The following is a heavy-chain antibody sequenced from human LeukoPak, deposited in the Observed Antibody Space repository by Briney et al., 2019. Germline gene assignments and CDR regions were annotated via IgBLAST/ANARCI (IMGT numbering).Heavy chain of an antibody. CDR3: ARGVIAYRGSYQPNWFDP. J-gene: IGHJ5*02. CDR2: INPNSGGT. D-gene: IGHD1-26*01. V-gene: IGHV1-2*02. Sequence: GASVKVSCKASGYTFTGYYMHWVRQAPGQGLEWMGWINPNSGGTNYAQKFQGRVTMTRDTSISTAYMELSRLRSDDTAVYYCARGVIAYRGSYQPNWFDPWGQGTLVTVSS. CDR1: GYTFTGYY.